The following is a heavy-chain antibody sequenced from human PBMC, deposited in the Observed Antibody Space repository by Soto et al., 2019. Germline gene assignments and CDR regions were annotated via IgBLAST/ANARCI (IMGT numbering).Heavy chain of an antibody. D-gene: IGHD3-10*01. Sequence: QVQLQQWGAGLLKPSETLSLTCAVYGGSFSGYYWSWIRQPPGKGLEWIGEINHSGSTNYSPSLKSRVTISVDTSKNQFSLKLSSVTAADTAVYYCARGAEVRGVRNWFDPWGQGTLVTVSS. CDR3: ARGAEVRGVRNWFDP. CDR1: GGSFSGYY. CDR2: INHSGST. V-gene: IGHV4-34*01. J-gene: IGHJ5*02.